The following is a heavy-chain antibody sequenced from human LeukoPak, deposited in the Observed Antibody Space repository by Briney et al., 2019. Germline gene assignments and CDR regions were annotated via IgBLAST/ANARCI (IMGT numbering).Heavy chain of an antibody. J-gene: IGHJ5*02. CDR2: ISYEGGTQ. CDR3: AKEGTPQVSTWYDL. V-gene: IGHV3-30*18. D-gene: IGHD3-10*01. CDR1: GVTLSPYG. Sequence: AGSLRLSCAATGVTLSPYGMHWVCQAPGKGLEWVAVISYEGGTQHYADSVKGRFIISRDNPRNTLYLQMNILRTEDTAVYYCAKEGTPQVSTWYDLWGQGTQVIVSS.